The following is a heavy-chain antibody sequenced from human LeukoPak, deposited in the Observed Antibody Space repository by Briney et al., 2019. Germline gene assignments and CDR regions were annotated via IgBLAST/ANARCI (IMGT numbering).Heavy chain of an antibody. V-gene: IGHV3-23*01. CDR3: AKEPEPTNWNDLDY. CDR1: AFTFSSYA. CDR2: ISGSGGST. J-gene: IGHJ4*02. Sequence: PGGSLRLSCAASAFTFSSYAMNWVRQAPGKGLEWVSGISGSGGSTSYADSVKGRFTISRENAKNSLYLQMNSLRAGDTAVYYCAKEPEPTNWNDLDYWGQGTLVTVSS. D-gene: IGHD1-20*01.